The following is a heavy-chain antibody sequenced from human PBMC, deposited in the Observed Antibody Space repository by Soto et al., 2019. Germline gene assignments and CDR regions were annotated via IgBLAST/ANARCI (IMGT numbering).Heavy chain of an antibody. J-gene: IGHJ4*02. Sequence: PSETLSLTCTVSGGSISSSSYYWGWIRQPPGKGLEWIGSIYYSGSTYYNPSLKSRVTISVDTSKNQFSLKLSSVTAADTAVYYCARVLRFLEWLSPRYFDYWGQGTLVTVSS. D-gene: IGHD3-3*01. CDR1: GGSISSSSYY. CDR2: IYYSGST. CDR3: ARVLRFLEWLSPRYFDY. V-gene: IGHV4-39*01.